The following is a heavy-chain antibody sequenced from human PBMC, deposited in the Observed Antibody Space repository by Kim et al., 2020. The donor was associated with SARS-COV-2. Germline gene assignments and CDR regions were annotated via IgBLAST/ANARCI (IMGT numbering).Heavy chain of an antibody. CDR2: INHSGRT. CDR1: GGSFSGYY. J-gene: IGHJ2*01. D-gene: IGHD3-10*01. CDR3: ARRLSNTSGWGIHYWDL. V-gene: IGHV4-34*01. Sequence: SETLSLTCAVSGGSFSGYYWSWIRQPPGKGLEWIGEINHSGRTNYNPSLKSRVTISVNTSKNQSSFKLTSVTAADTAVFYCARRLSNTSGWGIHYWDLWG.